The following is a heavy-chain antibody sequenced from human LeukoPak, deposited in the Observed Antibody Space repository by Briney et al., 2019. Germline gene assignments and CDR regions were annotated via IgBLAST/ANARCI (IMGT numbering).Heavy chain of an antibody. Sequence: GGSLRLSCAASGFTFSSYWMSWVRQAPGKGLEWVANIKQDGSEKYYVDSVRGRFTVSRDNAKNSLYLQMNSLRAEDTAVYYCARDRGEKYSSSWVDYWGQGTLVTVSS. J-gene: IGHJ4*02. CDR1: GFTFSSYW. CDR2: IKQDGSEK. D-gene: IGHD6-13*01. V-gene: IGHV3-7*01. CDR3: ARDRGEKYSSSWVDY.